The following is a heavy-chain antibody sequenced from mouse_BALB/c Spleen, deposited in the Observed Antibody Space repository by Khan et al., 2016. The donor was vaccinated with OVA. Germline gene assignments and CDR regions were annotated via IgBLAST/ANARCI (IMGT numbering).Heavy chain of an antibody. J-gene: IGHJ3*01. Sequence: EVQLQESGPGLVKPSQSLSLTCTVTGYSITSDYAWNWIRQFPGNKLEWMGYIHYSGSTSYIPSLKSRLSITRATSKNQFFLHLNSVTSEDTATYYCARGRAYWGQGTLVTVSA. V-gene: IGHV3-2*02. CDR1: GYSITSDYA. CDR2: IHYSGST. CDR3: ARGRAY. D-gene: IGHD3-3*01.